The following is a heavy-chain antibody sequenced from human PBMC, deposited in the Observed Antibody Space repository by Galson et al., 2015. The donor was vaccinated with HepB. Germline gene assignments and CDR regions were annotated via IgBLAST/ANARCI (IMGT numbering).Heavy chain of an antibody. Sequence: QSGAEVKKPGESLKISCKGSGYSFNSYWIGWVRQMPGKGLEWMGVIFPGDSDIRYSPSFQGQVTISADKSINTAYLQWSSLKASDTAMYYCARLLGSSAYFWFDPWGQGTLVTVSS. CDR2: IFPGDSDI. V-gene: IGHV5-51*03. D-gene: IGHD3-22*01. CDR1: GYSFNSYW. CDR3: ARLLGSSAYFWFDP. J-gene: IGHJ5*02.